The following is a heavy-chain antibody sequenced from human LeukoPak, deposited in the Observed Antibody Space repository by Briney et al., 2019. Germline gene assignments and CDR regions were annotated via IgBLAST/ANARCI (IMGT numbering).Heavy chain of an antibody. CDR2: IKSKTDGGTT. Sequence: GGSLRLSCAASGFTFSNAWMSWVRQAPGKGLEWVGRIKSKTDGGTTDYAAPVKGRFTISRDNAKNSLYLQMSSLRAEDTAVYYCRTTGDGLDIWGQGTMVTVSS. J-gene: IGHJ3*02. CDR1: GFTFSNAW. V-gene: IGHV3-15*01. CDR3: RTTGDGLDI. D-gene: IGHD1-1*01.